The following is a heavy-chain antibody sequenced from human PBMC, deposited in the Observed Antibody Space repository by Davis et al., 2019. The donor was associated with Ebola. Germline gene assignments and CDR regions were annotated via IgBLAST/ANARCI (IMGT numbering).Heavy chain of an antibody. CDR3: ARDRAAFMITSMDY. CDR1: GFTVSTNY. Sequence: GESLKISCAASGFTVSTNYMSWVRQAPGKGLEWVAVIPSDGGNKYYADSVKGRFTISRDNSQNTLYLQMNSLRAEDTAVYYCARDRAAFMITSMDYWGQGTLVTVSS. V-gene: IGHV3-30*19. J-gene: IGHJ4*02. CDR2: IPSDGGNK. D-gene: IGHD3-16*01.